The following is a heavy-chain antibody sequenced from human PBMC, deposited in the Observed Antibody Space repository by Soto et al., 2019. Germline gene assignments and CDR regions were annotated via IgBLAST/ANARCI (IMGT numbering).Heavy chain of an antibody. V-gene: IGHV3-30*18. CDR1: GFTFSSYG. Sequence: GGSLRLSCAASGFTFSSYGMHWVRQAPGKGLEWVAVISYDGSNKYYADSVKGRFTISRDNSKNTLYLQMNSLRAEDTAVYYCAKDGLKRGYSYGYSYYYYYYGMDVWGQGTTVTVSS. CDR3: AKDGLKRGYSYGYSYYYYYYGMDV. J-gene: IGHJ6*02. CDR2: ISYDGSNK. D-gene: IGHD5-18*01.